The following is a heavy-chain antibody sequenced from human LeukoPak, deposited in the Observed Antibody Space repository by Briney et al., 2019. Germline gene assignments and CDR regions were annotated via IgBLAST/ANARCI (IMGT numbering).Heavy chain of an antibody. V-gene: IGHV4-61*02. J-gene: IGHJ3*02. D-gene: IGHD2-21*02. CDR2: IYTSGST. CDR3: ARMAGIVVVTAAADAFDI. CDR1: GGSISSGSYY. Sequence: SETLSLTCTVSGGSISSGSYYWSWIRQPAGKGLEWIGRIYTSGSTNYNPSLKSRVTISVDTSKNQFSLKLSSVTAADTAVYYCARMAGIVVVTAAADAFDIWGQGTMVTVSS.